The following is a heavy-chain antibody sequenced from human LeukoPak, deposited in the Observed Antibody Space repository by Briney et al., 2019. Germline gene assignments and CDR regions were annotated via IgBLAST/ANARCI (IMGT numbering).Heavy chain of an antibody. V-gene: IGHV3-23*01. J-gene: IGHJ4*02. CDR3: AKDDAWLQYGN. D-gene: IGHD5-24*01. CDR1: GFTFNSYG. Sequence: GGSLRLSCAASGFTFNSYGMSWVRQAPGKGLEWVSGISPNGVITYYADSVKGRFTISRDNSKGTVYLQMNSLRPEDTAVYYCAKDDAWLQYGNWGRGTLVTVSS. CDR2: ISPNGVIT.